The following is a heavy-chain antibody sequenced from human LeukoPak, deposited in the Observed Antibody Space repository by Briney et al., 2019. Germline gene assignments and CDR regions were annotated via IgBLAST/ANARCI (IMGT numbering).Heavy chain of an antibody. CDR3: ARDPTYSGEEGWFDH. CDR1: GYTFTGYY. D-gene: IGHD5-12*01. Sequence: GASVKVSCKASGYTFTGYYMHWVRQAPGQGLEWMGWINPNSGGTNYAQKFQGRVTMTRDTSISTAYMELSRLRSDDTAVYYCARDPTYSGEEGWFDHWGQGTLVTVSS. J-gene: IGHJ5*02. CDR2: INPNSGGT. V-gene: IGHV1-2*02.